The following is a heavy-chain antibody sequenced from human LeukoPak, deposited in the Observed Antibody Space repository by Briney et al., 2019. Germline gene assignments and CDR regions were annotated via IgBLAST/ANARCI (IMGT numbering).Heavy chain of an antibody. CDR3: ARGAYTIFGVVIYHDY. Sequence: ASVKVSCKASGYTFTSYGISWVRQAPGQGLEWMGRISAYNGNTNYAQKLQGRVTMTTDTSTSTAYMELRSLRSDDTAVYYCARGAYTIFGVVIYHDYWGQGTLVTVSS. CDR2: ISAYNGNT. J-gene: IGHJ4*02. CDR1: GYTFTSYG. V-gene: IGHV1-18*01. D-gene: IGHD3-3*01.